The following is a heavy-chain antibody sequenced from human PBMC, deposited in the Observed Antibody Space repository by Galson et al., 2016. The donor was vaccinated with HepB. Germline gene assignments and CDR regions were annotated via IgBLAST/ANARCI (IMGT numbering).Heavy chain of an antibody. J-gene: IGHJ4*02. CDR1: GFTFSGNW. V-gene: IGHV3-7*01. D-gene: IGHD2-2*01. Sequence: SLRLSCAASGFTFSGNWMSWVRQAPGKGLEWVANIKQDGSEKYYVESVKGRFTISRDNAKSSLYLEMNSLRAEDTAVYYCATYYRILEGGSGTTRCDNWGQGTPVTVSS. CDR2: IKQDGSEK. CDR3: ATYYRILEGGSGTTRCDN.